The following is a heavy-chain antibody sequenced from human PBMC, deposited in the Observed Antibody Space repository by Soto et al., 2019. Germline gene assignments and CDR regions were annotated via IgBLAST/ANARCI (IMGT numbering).Heavy chain of an antibody. J-gene: IGHJ5*02. CDR2: INHSGST. V-gene: IGHV4-34*01. D-gene: IGHD4-4*01. Sequence: SETLSLTCAVYGGSFSGYYWSWIRQPPGKGLEWIGEINHSGSTNYNPSLKSRVTISVDTSKNQFSLKLSSVTAADTAVYYCARGLGTYSNRNLPWFDPWGQGTLVTVS. CDR3: ARGLGTYSNRNLPWFDP. CDR1: GGSFSGYY.